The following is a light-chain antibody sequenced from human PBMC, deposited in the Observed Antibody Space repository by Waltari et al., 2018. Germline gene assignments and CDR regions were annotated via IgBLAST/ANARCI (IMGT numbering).Light chain of an antibody. Sequence: QSALTQPASVSGSPGQSLTLSCTGTSRDVGEYNLVSWYLQPPGKVPKVMIYEVTKRPSGFSNRFSGSKSGNTASLTISGLQAEDEADYYCCSYAGSGIVIFGGGTKLTVL. CDR3: CSYAGSGIVI. J-gene: IGLJ2*01. CDR2: EVT. V-gene: IGLV2-23*02. CDR1: SRDVGEYNL.